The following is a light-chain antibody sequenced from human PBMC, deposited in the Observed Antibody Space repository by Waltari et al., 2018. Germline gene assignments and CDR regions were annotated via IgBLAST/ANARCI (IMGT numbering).Light chain of an antibody. V-gene: IGKV3-15*01. Sequence: EIVMTQSPATTSLSQGERATLSCRASQSVSSNLAWYQQKPGQAPRLLIYGASTRATGIPARFSGSGSGTEFTLTISSLQSEDFAVYYCQQYNNWNTFGQGTKLEIK. J-gene: IGKJ2*01. CDR3: QQYNNWNT. CDR1: QSVSSN. CDR2: GAS.